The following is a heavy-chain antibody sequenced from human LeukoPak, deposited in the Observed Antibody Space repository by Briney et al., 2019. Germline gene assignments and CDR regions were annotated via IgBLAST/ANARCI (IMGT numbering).Heavy chain of an antibody. V-gene: IGHV4-39*07. CDR3: ARRKVPAAIDY. CDR2: IYYSGST. CDR1: GGSISSSSYY. J-gene: IGHJ4*02. D-gene: IGHD2-2*01. Sequence: SETLSLTCTVSGGSISSSSYYWGWICQPPGKGLEWIGSIYYSGSTYYNPSLKSRVTISVDTSKNQFSLKLSSVTAADTAVYYCARRKVPAAIDYWGQGTLVTVSS.